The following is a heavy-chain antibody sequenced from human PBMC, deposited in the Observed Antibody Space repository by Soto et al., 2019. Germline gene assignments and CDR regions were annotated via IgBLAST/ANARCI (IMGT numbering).Heavy chain of an antibody. CDR1: GFNFSSYA. J-gene: IGHJ4*02. Sequence: PGGSLRLSCAASGFNFSSYAMSWVRQAPGKGLEWVSGISGSGGSTYYADSVKGRFTISRDNSKNTLYLQMDSLRAEDTAVYYCARESRSGYHSGLFDYWGQGTLVTVSS. CDR2: ISGSGGST. CDR3: ARESRSGYHSGLFDY. D-gene: IGHD3-22*01. V-gene: IGHV3-23*01.